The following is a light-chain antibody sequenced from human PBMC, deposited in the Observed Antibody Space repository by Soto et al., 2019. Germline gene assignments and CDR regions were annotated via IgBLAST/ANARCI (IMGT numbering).Light chain of an antibody. CDR3: QHRRSWPLA. J-gene: IGKJ4*01. Sequence: EIVLTQSPATLSLSPGERATLSCRASQSVDSYLAWYQQKPGQAPRLLIYDASSRATGIPARFSGSGSGTDFTLTISSLASEDFAVYYCQHRRSWPLAFGGGNKVEIK. CDR1: QSVDSY. V-gene: IGKV3-11*01. CDR2: DAS.